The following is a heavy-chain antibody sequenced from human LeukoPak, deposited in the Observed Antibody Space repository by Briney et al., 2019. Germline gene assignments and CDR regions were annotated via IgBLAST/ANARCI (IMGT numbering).Heavy chain of an antibody. CDR3: ARGPNYFDY. J-gene: IGHJ4*02. CDR1: GFTFITYS. V-gene: IGHV3-48*04. Sequence: GGSLRLSWPPSGFTFITYSITWVRQAPGKGLEWVSYISSSSSTIYYADSVKGRFTISRDNAKNSLYLQMNSLRAEDTAVYYCARGPNYFDYWGQGTLVTVSS. CDR2: ISSSSSTI.